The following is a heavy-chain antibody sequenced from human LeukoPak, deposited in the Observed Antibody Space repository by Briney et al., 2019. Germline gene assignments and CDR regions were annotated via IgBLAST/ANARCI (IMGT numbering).Heavy chain of an antibody. CDR2: MNPNSGNT. Sequence: GASVKVSCKASGYTFTSCDINWVRQATGQGLEWMGWMNPNSGNTGYAQKFQGRVTMTRNTSISTAYMELSSLRSEDTAVYYCARRASRYYYYGMDVWGQGTTVTVSS. CDR3: ARRASRYYYYGMDV. J-gene: IGHJ6*02. V-gene: IGHV1-8*01. CDR1: GYTFTSCD.